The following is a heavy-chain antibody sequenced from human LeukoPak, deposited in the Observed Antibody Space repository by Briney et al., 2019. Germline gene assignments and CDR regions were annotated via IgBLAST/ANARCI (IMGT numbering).Heavy chain of an antibody. D-gene: IGHD2-2*01. CDR3: ARGCSSTSCYHWFDP. J-gene: IGHJ5*02. CDR1: GYTFTSYG. Sequence: GESLKISCKASGYTFTSYGISWVRQAPGQGLEWMGWISAYNGNTDYAQKLQGRVTMTTGTSTSTAYMELRSLRSDDTAVYYCARGCSSTSCYHWFDPWGQGTLVTVSS. V-gene: IGHV1-18*01. CDR2: ISAYNGNT.